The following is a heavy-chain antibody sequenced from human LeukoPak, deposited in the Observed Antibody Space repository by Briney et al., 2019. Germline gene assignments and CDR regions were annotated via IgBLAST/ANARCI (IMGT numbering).Heavy chain of an antibody. V-gene: IGHV4-31*03. CDR2: IYYSGST. J-gene: IGHJ3*02. CDR3: ARDGATKGSFDI. Sequence: SETLSLTCTVSGGSISSGGYYWSWIRQHPGKGLEWIGYIYYSGSTYYNPSLKSRVTISVDTSKNQFSLKLSSVTAADTAVYYCARDGATKGSFDIWGQGTMVTVSS. CDR1: GGSISSGGYY. D-gene: IGHD2-8*01.